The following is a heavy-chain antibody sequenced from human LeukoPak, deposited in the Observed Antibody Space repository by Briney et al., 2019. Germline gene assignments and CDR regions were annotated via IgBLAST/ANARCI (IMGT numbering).Heavy chain of an antibody. J-gene: IGHJ1*01. V-gene: IGHV3-53*01. D-gene: IGHD1-26*01. CDR3: AREASGSYFHH. Sequence: GSLRLSCAASGFIVSNNYMSWVRQAPGKGLEWVSVLHSGGSTYYADSVKGRLTISRDNSKNTVYLQMNRLRAEDTAVYYCAREASGSYFHHWGQGTLVTVSS. CDR1: GFIVSNNY. CDR2: LHSGGST.